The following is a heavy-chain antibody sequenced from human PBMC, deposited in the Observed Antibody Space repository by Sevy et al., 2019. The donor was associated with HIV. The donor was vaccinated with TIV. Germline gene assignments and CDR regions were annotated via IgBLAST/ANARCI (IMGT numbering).Heavy chain of an antibody. J-gene: IGHJ4*02. CDR3: ARDHRPSGWLFDY. V-gene: IGHV3-7*01. D-gene: IGHD6-19*01. CDR2: INRDGSTK. CDR1: GFTFSSYW. Sequence: GGSLRLSCAASGFTFSSYWMTWVRQAPGKGLEWVANINRDGSTKNYVDSVKGRFTISRDNAKNSLYLEMNSLRAEDTAVYYCARDHRPSGWLFDYWGQGTLVTVSS.